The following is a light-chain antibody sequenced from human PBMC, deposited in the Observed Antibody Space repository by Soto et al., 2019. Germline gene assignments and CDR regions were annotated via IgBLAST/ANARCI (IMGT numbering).Light chain of an antibody. J-gene: IGLJ1*01. V-gene: IGLV7-46*01. CDR3: LLSSNGPYG. CDR1: TGAVTNGHY. Sequence: QALVTQEPSLTVSPGGTVTLTCGSSTGAVTNGHYPYWFQQKPGQAPRTLIYDTTNRHSWTPARFSGSLLGGKAALTLSGAQTEDEAEYYCLLSSNGPYGVGTGTKGTV. CDR2: DTT.